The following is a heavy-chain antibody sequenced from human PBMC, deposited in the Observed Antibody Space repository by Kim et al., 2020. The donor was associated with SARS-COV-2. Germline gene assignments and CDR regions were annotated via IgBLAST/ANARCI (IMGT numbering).Heavy chain of an antibody. V-gene: IGHV1-24*01. D-gene: IGHD1-1*01. CDR1: GYTLTELS. Sequence: ASVKVSCKVSGYTLTELSMHWVRQAPGKGLEWMGGFDPEDGETIYAQKFQGRVTMTEDTSTDTAYMELSSLRSEDTAVYYCATDLGGTTSRDYYYGMDVWGQGTTVTVSS. CDR3: ATDLGGTTSRDYYYGMDV. CDR2: FDPEDGET. J-gene: IGHJ6*02.